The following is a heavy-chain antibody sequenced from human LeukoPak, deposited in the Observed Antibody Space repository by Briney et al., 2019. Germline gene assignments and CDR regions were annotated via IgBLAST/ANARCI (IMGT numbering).Heavy chain of an antibody. J-gene: IGHJ6*03. CDR2: IYYSGST. V-gene: IGHV4-59*01. Sequence: PSETLSLTCTVSGGSISSYYWSWIRQPPGKGLEWIGYIYYSGSTSYNPSHKSRISISVDTSKNQYSLKLSSVTAADTAVYYCARTTEGGYTYNYFYYYYMDVWGKGTTVTISS. D-gene: IGHD5-18*01. CDR1: GGSISSYY. CDR3: ARTTEGGYTYNYFYYYYMDV.